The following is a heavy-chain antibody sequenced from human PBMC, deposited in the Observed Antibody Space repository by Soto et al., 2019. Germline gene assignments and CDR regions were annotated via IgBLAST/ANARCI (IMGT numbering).Heavy chain of an antibody. Sequence: ASVKVSCKASGYTFTSYAMHWVRQAPGQRLEWMGWINAGNGNTKYSQKFQGRVTITRDTSASTAYMELSSLRSEDTAVYYCARYDYRRYFDYWGQGTLVTSPQ. CDR1: GYTFTSYA. J-gene: IGHJ4*02. CDR3: ARYDYRRYFDY. D-gene: IGHD4-4*01. V-gene: IGHV1-3*01. CDR2: INAGNGNT.